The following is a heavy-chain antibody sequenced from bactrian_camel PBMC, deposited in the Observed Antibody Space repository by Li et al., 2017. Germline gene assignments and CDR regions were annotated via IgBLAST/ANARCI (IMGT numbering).Heavy chain of an antibody. CDR3: AAATRYDVSDDNWWRPAWYRD. J-gene: IGHJ4*01. CDR2: ISTRNERA. D-gene: IGHD7*01. Sequence: HVQLVESGGGSVQAGGSLRPSCAASGYTVYDYCMGWFRRAPGKEREGVASISTRNERAWVARPDKGRFAISRDNAKKTVYLQMNSLKSEDTAVYYCAAATRYDVSDDNWWRPAWYRDWGQGTQVTVS. CDR1: GYTVYDYC. V-gene: IGHV3S63*01.